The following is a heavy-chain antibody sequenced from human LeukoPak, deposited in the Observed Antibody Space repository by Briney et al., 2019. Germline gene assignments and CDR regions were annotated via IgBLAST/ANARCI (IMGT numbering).Heavy chain of an antibody. D-gene: IGHD5-18*01. CDR2: IYTSGRT. V-gene: IGHV4-4*07. Sequence: SETLSLTCTVSGGSISSYYWSCIRQPAGEGVEWGGRIYTSGRTNNNPSLKSRATMSVDSSKTQFSLKLSSVTAAATAVYYCAAYVDTAMVFDYWGQGTQVTGSS. CDR1: GGSISSYY. J-gene: IGHJ4*02. CDR3: AAYVDTAMVFDY.